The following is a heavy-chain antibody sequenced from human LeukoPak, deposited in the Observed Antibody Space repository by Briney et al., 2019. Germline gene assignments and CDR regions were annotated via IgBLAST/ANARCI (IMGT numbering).Heavy chain of an antibody. V-gene: IGHV1-46*01. CDR1: GYTFTSYY. CDR2: INPSGGST. D-gene: IGHD3-22*01. CDR3: ARALDYYDSSGYLQYFDY. Sequence: ASVKVSSKASGYTFTSYYMHWVRQAPGQGLEWMGIINPSGGSTSYAQKFQGRVTMTRDTSTSTVYMELSSLRSEDTAVYYCARALDYYDSSGYLQYFDYWGQGTLVTVSS. J-gene: IGHJ4*02.